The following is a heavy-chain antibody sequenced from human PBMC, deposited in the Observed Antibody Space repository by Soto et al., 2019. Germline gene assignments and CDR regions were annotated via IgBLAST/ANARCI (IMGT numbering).Heavy chain of an antibody. V-gene: IGHV4-30-4*01. J-gene: IGHJ4*02. D-gene: IGHD5-12*01. CDR2: IYNSGST. Sequence: SETLSLTCTVSGGSSSNGDYYWSWIRQPPGKGLEWIGYIYNSGSTYYNPSLKSRVIISLDTSKSQFSLQLTSVTAADTAVYYYARDLSGSFFDYWGQGAMVTVSS. CDR1: GGSSSNGDYY. CDR3: ARDLSGSFFDY.